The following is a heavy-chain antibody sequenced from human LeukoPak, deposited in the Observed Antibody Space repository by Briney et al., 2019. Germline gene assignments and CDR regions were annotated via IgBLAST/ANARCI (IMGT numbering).Heavy chain of an antibody. J-gene: IGHJ4*02. D-gene: IGHD3-10*01. Sequence: ASVKVSCKASGYTFTSYGISWVRQAPGQGLEWMGWISAYNGNTNYAQKLQGRVTMTTDTSTSTAYMELRSLRSDDTAVYYCARDLRYGSGSYLYFDYWGQGTLVTVSS. CDR3: ARDLRYGSGSYLYFDY. CDR1: GYTFTSYG. CDR2: ISAYNGNT. V-gene: IGHV1-18*01.